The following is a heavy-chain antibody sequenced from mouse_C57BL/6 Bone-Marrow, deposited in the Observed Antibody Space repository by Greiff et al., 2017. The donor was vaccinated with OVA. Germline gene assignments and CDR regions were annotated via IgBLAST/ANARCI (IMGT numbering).Heavy chain of an antibody. CDR3: ARGGFYYSNYVGWYFDV. Sequence: QVQLQQPGAELVKPGASVKLSCKTSGYTFTSYWMHWVKQRPGQGLEWIGMIHPNSGRTNYNEKFKSKATLTVDKSSSTAYMQLSSLTSEDSAVYYCARGGFYYSNYVGWYFDVWGTGTTVTVSS. CDR2: IHPNSGRT. D-gene: IGHD2-5*01. J-gene: IGHJ1*03. V-gene: IGHV1-64*01. CDR1: GYTFTSYW.